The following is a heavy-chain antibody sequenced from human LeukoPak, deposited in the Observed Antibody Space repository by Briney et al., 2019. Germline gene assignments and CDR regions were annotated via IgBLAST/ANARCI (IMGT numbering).Heavy chain of an antibody. CDR3: AKGCTSTNCYVDY. CDR2: ISGSGGST. V-gene: IGHV3-23*01. J-gene: IGHJ4*02. D-gene: IGHD2-2*01. CDR1: GFTFGSYA. Sequence: GGSLRLSCAASGFTFGSYAMSWVRQAPGKGLEWVSAISGSGGSTYYADSVKGRFTISRDNSKNTLYLQMNSLRAEDTALYYCAKGCTSTNCYVDYWGQGTLVTVSS.